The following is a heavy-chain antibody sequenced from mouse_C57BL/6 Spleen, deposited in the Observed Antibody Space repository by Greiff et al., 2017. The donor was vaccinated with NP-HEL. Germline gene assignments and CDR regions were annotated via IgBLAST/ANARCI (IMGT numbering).Heavy chain of an antibody. J-gene: IGHJ2*01. CDR1: GYTFTDYE. CDR2: IDPETGGT. V-gene: IGHV1-15*01. Sequence: QVQLQQSGAELVRPGASVTLSCKASGYTFTDYEMHWVKQTPVHGLEWIGAIDPETGGTAYNQKFKGKAILTADKSSSTAYMELRSLTSEDSAVYYCTLYYYGSSWYYFDYWGQGTTLTVSS. CDR3: TLYYYGSSWYYFDY. D-gene: IGHD1-1*01.